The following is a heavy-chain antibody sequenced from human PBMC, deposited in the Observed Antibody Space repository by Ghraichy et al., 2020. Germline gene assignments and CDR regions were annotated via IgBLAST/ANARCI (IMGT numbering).Heavy chain of an antibody. D-gene: IGHD1-26*01. Sequence: GALRLSCAASGFTFNTYAMTWVRQTPGKGLEWVSAINTRGDNTDYADSVKGRFTVSRDNSKNTLYLQMGSLRPEDTAIYYCAKHLRYSGSYYSFGGQGTLVTVSS. CDR2: INTRGDNT. V-gene: IGHV3-23*01. CDR1: GFTFNTYA. J-gene: IGHJ4*02. CDR3: AKHLRYSGSYYSF.